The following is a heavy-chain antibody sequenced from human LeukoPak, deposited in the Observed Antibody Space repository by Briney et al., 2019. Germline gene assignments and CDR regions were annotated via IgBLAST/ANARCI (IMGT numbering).Heavy chain of an antibody. CDR2: IYSGDTT. CDR3: ARENYAALGSDAFDI. Sequence: GGSLRLSFAASGFTFSSYAMHWVRQAPGKGLEWVSVIYSGDTTYYRDSVKGRFTISSDDSKNTLYLQMNSLRAEDTAVYYCARENYAALGSDAFDIWGRGTMVTVSS. J-gene: IGHJ3*02. V-gene: IGHV3-53*01. CDR1: GFTFSSYA. D-gene: IGHD2-2*01.